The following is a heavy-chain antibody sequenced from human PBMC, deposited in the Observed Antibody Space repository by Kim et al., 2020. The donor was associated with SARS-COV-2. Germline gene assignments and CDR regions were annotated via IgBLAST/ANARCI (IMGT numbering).Heavy chain of an antibody. J-gene: IGHJ4*02. CDR2: INPSGGST. Sequence: GGSLRLSCAASGFTFNTYGMIWVRQVPGKGLEWVSSINPSGGSTFYADSVKGRFTISRDNSKNTLYLQMNSLRAEDTALYYCAKGRGAAADFIEYWGQGTLVTVSS. V-gene: IGHV3-23*01. CDR3: AKGRGAAADFIEY. CDR1: GFTFNTYG. D-gene: IGHD6-13*01.